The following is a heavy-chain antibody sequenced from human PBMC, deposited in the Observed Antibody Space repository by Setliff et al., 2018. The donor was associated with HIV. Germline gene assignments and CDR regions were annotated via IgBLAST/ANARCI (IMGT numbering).Heavy chain of an antibody. CDR3: TRQSPVADSGAFDI. D-gene: IGHD1-26*01. J-gene: IGHJ3*02. V-gene: IGHV4-61*02. CDR1: GDSISSGGYY. CDR2: IYTSGNTNYNPST. Sequence: SETLSLTCTVSGDSISSGGYYWSWIRQPAGQGLEWIGRIYTSGNTNYNPSTNYNPSLQSRITISLETSRNHFSLRVTSVTATDTAVYYCTRQSPVADSGAFDIWGQGTMVTVSS.